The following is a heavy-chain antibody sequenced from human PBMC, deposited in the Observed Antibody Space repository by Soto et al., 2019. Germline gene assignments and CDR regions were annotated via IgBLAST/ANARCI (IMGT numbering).Heavy chain of an antibody. J-gene: IGHJ4*02. Sequence: EVQLVESGGGVLRPGGSLRLSCAASGFTFDDYGMSWARQAPGKGLEWVSGVNWNGGSTGYADSVKGRFTISRDNAKNSLYLQMNSMRAEDTAFYYCVRGASLNFDYWGQGTLFTVSS. CDR3: VRGASLNFDY. CDR2: VNWNGGST. CDR1: GFTFDDYG. D-gene: IGHD1-26*01. V-gene: IGHV3-20*04.